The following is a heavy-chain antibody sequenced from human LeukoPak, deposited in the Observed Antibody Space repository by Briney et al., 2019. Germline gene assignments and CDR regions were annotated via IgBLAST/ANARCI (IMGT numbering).Heavy chain of an antibody. D-gene: IGHD3-22*01. CDR3: ARDHDSSGYYPLGWFDP. V-gene: IGHV1-2*02. CDR1: AYTFTGYY. Sequence: ASVKVSCKASAYTFTGYYMHWVRQAPGQGLEWMGWINPNSCGPNYAQKFQGRVTMTRDTSISTAYMELSRLRSDDTAVYYCARDHDSSGYYPLGWFDPWGQGTLVTVSS. J-gene: IGHJ5*02. CDR2: INPNSCGP.